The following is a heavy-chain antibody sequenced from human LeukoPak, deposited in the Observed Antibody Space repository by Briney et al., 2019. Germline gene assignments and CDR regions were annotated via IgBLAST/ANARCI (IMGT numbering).Heavy chain of an antibody. CDR2: ISSSGSTI. D-gene: IGHD2-15*01. Sequence: GGSLRLSCAASGFTFSDYYMSWIRQAPGKGLEWVSYISSSGSTIYYADSVKGRFTISRDNSKNTLYLQMNSLRAEDTAVYYCAKGYPHCSGGSCYSPFDYWGQGTLVTVSS. CDR1: GFTFSDYY. J-gene: IGHJ4*02. V-gene: IGHV3-11*01. CDR3: AKGYPHCSGGSCYSPFDY.